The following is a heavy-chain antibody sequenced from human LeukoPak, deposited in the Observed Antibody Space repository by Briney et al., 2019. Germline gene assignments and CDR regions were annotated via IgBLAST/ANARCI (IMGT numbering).Heavy chain of an antibody. CDR1: GYSFTTYW. V-gene: IGHV5-51*01. Sequence: GESLKISCKGSGYSFTTYWIGWVRQMPGKGLEWMGIIHPSDSDTKYSPSFQGQVTFSADKSINTAYLQWSSLKASDTAMYYCARHEDIVDSFDYWGQGTLVTVSP. J-gene: IGHJ4*02. D-gene: IGHD5-12*01. CDR2: IHPSDSDT. CDR3: ARHEDIVDSFDY.